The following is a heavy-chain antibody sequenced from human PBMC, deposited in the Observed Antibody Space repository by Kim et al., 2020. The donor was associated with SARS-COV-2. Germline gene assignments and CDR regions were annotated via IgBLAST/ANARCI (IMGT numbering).Heavy chain of an antibody. V-gene: IGHV1-3*01. J-gene: IGHJ4*02. Sequence: KYSQKFQGRVTITRDTSASTAYMELSSLRSEDTAVYYCARGQYGDYELGYWGQGTLVTVSS. CDR3: ARGQYGDYELGY. D-gene: IGHD4-17*01.